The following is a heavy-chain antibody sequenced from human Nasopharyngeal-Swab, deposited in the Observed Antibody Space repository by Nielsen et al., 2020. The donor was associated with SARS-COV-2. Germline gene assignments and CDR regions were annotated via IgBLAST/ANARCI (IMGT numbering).Heavy chain of an antibody. CDR2: ISGSGGST. CDR3: AKGYGSGSYLYYYYYYVDV. Sequence: VRQAPGKGLEWVSAISGSGGSTYYADSVKGRFTISRDNSKNTLYLQMNSLRAEDTAVYYCAKGYGSGSYLYYYYYYVDVWGKGTTVTVSS. V-gene: IGHV3-23*01. J-gene: IGHJ6*03. D-gene: IGHD3-10*01.